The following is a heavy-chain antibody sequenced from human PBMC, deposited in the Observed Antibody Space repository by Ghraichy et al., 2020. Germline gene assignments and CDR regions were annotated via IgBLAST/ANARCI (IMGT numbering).Heavy chain of an antibody. Sequence: GGSLRLSCAASGFTFSSYWMRWVRQAPGKGLEWVANIKQDGSEKYYVDSVKGRFTISRDNAKNSLYLQMNSLRAEDTAVYYCARVRDYGDSHYGMDVWGQGTTVTVSS. V-gene: IGHV3-7*01. CDR3: ARVRDYGDSHYGMDV. D-gene: IGHD4-17*01. CDR2: IKQDGSEK. J-gene: IGHJ6*02. CDR1: GFTFSSYW.